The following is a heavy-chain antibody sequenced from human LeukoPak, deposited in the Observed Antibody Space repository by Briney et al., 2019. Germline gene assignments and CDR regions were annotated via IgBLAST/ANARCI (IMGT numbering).Heavy chain of an antibody. D-gene: IGHD6-13*01. CDR1: GFTFTDYW. V-gene: IGHV3-7*01. Sequence: GGSLRLSREVSGFTFTDYWKNWVRQAPGKGPEWVASIRQDGSEKTYVDSVKGRFTISRDNTKNSLSLQLNGLRAEDTAVYYCARDGTAAGLYFDLWGQGTLVTVSS. CDR3: ARDGTAAGLYFDL. CDR2: IRQDGSEK. J-gene: IGHJ4*01.